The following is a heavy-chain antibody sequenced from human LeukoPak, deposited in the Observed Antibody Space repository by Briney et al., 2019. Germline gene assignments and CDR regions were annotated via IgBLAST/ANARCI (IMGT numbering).Heavy chain of an antibody. V-gene: IGHV4-34*01. CDR1: GGSFSGYY. CDR3: ARGVRIAYSNWFDP. J-gene: IGHJ5*02. D-gene: IGHD6-13*01. Sequence: PPETLSLTCAVYGGSFSGYYWSWIRQPPGKGLEWIGEINHSGSTNYNPSLKSRVTISVDTSKNQFSLKLSSVTAADTAVYYCARGVRIAYSNWFDPWGQGTLVTVSS. CDR2: INHSGST.